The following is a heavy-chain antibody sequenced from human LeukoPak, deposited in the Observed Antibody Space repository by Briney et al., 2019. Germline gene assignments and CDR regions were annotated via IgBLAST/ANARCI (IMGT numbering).Heavy chain of an antibody. V-gene: IGHV3-30-3*01. CDR3: ARISRKYQLDNWFDP. D-gene: IGHD2-2*01. Sequence: PGGSLRLSCAASGFTFSSYAMHWVRQAPGKGLEWVAVISYDGSNKYYADSVKGRFTISRDSSKNTLYLQMNSLRAEDTAVYYCARISRKYQLDNWFDPWGQGTLVTVSS. CDR2: ISYDGSNK. J-gene: IGHJ5*02. CDR1: GFTFSSYA.